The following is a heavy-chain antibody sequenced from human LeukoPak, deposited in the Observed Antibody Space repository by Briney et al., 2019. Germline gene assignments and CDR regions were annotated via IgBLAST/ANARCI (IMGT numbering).Heavy chain of an antibody. CDR2: IYYSGST. V-gene: IGHV4-39*01. J-gene: IGHJ5*02. D-gene: IGHD1-1*01. CDR1: GGSISSSSYY. Sequence: PSETLSLTCTVSGGSISSSSYYWGWIRQPPGEGLEWIGSIYYSGSTYYNPSLKSRVTISVDTSKNQFSLKLSSVTAADTAVYYCASEYNWNDVVWFDPWGQGTLVTVSS. CDR3: ASEYNWNDVVWFDP.